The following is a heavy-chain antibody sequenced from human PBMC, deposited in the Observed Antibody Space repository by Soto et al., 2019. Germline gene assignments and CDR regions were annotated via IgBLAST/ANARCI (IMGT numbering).Heavy chain of an antibody. D-gene: IGHD3-22*01. CDR1: GYTFTGYY. CDR2: INPNSGGT. CDR3: ATSPYDSSGYFDY. Sequence: ASVKVSCKASGYTFTGYYMHWVRQAPGQGLEWMGWINPNSGGTNYAQKFQGRVTMTRDTSISTAYMELSRLRSDDTAVYYCATSPYDSSGYFDYWGQGTLVTVSS. J-gene: IGHJ4*02. V-gene: IGHV1-2*02.